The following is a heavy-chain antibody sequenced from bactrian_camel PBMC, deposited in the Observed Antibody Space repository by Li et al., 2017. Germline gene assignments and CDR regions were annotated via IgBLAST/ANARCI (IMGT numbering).Heavy chain of an antibody. Sequence: VQLVESGGGSAQAGGSLSLACEASRYMYSGARMGWFRQAPGKEREGVASIDTDDSTTYADSVKGRFTISKDNANYTVYLQMNNLKPDDSAMYYCAANFGPYRSAMFLARRANFMGQGTQVTVS. CDR2: IDTDDST. V-gene: IGHV3S53*01. J-gene: IGHJ4*01. CDR1: RYMYSGAR. D-gene: IGHD3*01.